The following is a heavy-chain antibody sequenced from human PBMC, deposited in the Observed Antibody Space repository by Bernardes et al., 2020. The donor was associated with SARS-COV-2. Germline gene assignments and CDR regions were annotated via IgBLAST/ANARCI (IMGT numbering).Heavy chain of an antibody. J-gene: IGHJ4*02. D-gene: IGHD5-12*01. V-gene: IGHV1-2*02. Sequence: ASVKVSCKASGYTFTGYYLHWVRQAPGQGPEWMAWISPDSGGTKYAQKFQGRVTLTRDTSISTAYMELRRLTSDDTAVYYCARVMATSASLLQWGQGTLVTVSS. CDR3: ARVMATSASLLQ. CDR1: GYTFTGYY. CDR2: ISPDSGGT.